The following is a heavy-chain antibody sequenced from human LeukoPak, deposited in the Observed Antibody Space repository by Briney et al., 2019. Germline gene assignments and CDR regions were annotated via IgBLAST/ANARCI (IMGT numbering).Heavy chain of an antibody. CDR3: AKDIRSIVATSSYYYYYYYMDV. CDR2: VRFDGSNK. CDR1: GFTFSSFA. V-gene: IGHV3-30*02. J-gene: IGHJ6*03. Sequence: PGGSLRLSCEASGFTFSSFAMHWVRQAPGKGLEWVAFVRFDGSNKYYADSVKGRFTISRDNSKNTLYLQMNSLRAEDTAVYYCAKDIRSIVATSSYYYYYYYMDVWGKGTTVTISS. D-gene: IGHD5-12*01.